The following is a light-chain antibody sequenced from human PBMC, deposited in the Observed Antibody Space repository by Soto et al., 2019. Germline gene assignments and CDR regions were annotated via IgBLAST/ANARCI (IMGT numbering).Light chain of an antibody. CDR2: ATS. CDR1: QSIAGN. J-gene: IGKJ4*01. CDR3: QHYNNWPRT. V-gene: IGKV3-15*01. Sequence: EIVLTQSPATLSLSPGERATLSCRASQSIAGNLAWYQQTPGQAPRLLIYATSTKATGIPARFSGSGSGTEFTLTISSLQSEDFAVYYCQHYNNWPRTFGGGTKVDIK.